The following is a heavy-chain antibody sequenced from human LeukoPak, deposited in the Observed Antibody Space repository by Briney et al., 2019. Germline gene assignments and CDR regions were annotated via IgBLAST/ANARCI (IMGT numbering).Heavy chain of an antibody. CDR1: GGTFSSYA. J-gene: IGHJ4*02. V-gene: IGHV1-69*04. D-gene: IGHD2-2*01. Sequence: SVKVSCKASGGTFSSYAISWVRQAPGQGLEWMGRIIPILGIANYAQKFQGRVTITADKSTSTAYMELSSLRSEDTAVYYCARPGGEVPAAMSGFDYWGQGTLVTVSS. CDR2: IIPILGIA. CDR3: ARPGGEVPAAMSGFDY.